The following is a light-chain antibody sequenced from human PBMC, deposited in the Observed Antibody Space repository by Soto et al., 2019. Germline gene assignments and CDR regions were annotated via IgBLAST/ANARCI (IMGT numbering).Light chain of an antibody. CDR2: DVS. V-gene: IGLV2-14*01. Sequence: QSVLTQPASVSGSPGQSITISCTGTSSDVGGYNYVSWYQQHPGKAPKLMIYDVSNRPSGVSNRFSGSKSGNTASLTISGLQAEDEADYYCSSYISSSPWYVFGTGTKLTVL. J-gene: IGLJ1*01. CDR1: SSDVGGYNY. CDR3: SSYISSSPWYV.